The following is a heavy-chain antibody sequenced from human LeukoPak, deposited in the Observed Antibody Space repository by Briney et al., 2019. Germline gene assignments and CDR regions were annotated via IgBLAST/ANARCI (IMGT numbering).Heavy chain of an antibody. J-gene: IGHJ4*02. V-gene: IGHV3-49*03. CDR1: GFTFGDYA. CDR3: TRPYYYDSSGYHYPHY. CDR2: IRRKGYGGTT. D-gene: IGHD3-22*01. Sequence: PGRSLRLSCTASGFTFGDYAMSWFRQAPGTGLEWVGFIRRKGYGGTTGYAASVKGRFTISRDDSKSIAYLQMNSLKTEDTAVYYCTRPYYYDSSGYHYPHYWGQGTLVTVSS.